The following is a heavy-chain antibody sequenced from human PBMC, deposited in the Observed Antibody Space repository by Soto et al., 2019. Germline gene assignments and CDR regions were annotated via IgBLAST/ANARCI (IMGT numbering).Heavy chain of an antibody. D-gene: IGHD3-10*01. CDR2: IYYSGST. J-gene: IGHJ4*02. Sequence: PSETLSLTCTVSGGSVSSGSYYWSWIRQPPGKGLEWIGYIYYSGSTNYNPSLKSRVTISVDTSKNQFSLKLSSVTAADTAVYYCARDRGVIPYYFDYWGQGTLVTVS. V-gene: IGHV4-61*01. CDR1: GGSVSSGSYY. CDR3: ARDRGVIPYYFDY.